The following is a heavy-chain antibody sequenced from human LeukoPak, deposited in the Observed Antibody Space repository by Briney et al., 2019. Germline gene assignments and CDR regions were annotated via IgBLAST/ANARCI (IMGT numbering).Heavy chain of an antibody. CDR2: INSDGSST. Sequence: GGSLRLSCAASGFTFSSYWMHWVRQAPGEGLVWVSRINSDGSSTSYADSVEGRFTISRDNAKNTLYLQMNSLRAEDTAVYYCARVVTGTIDADLWARGTLVTVSS. CDR3: ARVVTGTIDADL. D-gene: IGHD1-20*01. J-gene: IGHJ5*02. V-gene: IGHV3-74*01. CDR1: GFTFSSYW.